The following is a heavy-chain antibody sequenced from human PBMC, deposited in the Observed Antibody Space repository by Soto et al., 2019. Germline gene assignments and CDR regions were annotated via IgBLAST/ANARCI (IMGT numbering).Heavy chain of an antibody. CDR1: GYTFTIYA. V-gene: IGHV1-3*01. Sequence: ASVKVSCKASGYTFTIYAIHWVRQAPGQRLEWMGWINAGNGNTKYSQKFQGRVTITRDTSASTAYMGLSSLRSEDTAVYYCARDCSSTTCSPDYFDSWGQGTLVTVSS. CDR3: ARDCSSTTCSPDYFDS. D-gene: IGHD2-2*01. CDR2: INAGNGNT. J-gene: IGHJ4*02.